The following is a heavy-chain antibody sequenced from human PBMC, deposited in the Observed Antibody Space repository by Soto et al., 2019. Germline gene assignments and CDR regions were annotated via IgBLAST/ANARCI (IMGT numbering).Heavy chain of an antibody. V-gene: IGHV3-11*01. CDR3: AIDRYFDWPYYYYGMDV. CDR2: ISSSGSTI. J-gene: IGHJ6*02. Sequence: GGSLRLSCAASGFTFSDYYMSWIRQAPGKGLEWVSYISSSGSTIYYADSVKGRFTISRDNAKNSLYLQMNSLRAEDTAVYYCAIDRYFDWPYYYYGMDVWGQGTTVTVSS. CDR1: GFTFSDYY. D-gene: IGHD3-9*01.